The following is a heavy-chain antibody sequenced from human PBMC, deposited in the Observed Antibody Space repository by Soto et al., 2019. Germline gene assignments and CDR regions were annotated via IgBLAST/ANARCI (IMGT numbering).Heavy chain of an antibody. CDR2: IIPILDIA. Sequence: SVKVSCKTSGGTFNTYPISWVRQAPGQGLEWMGTIIPILDIANYAQKLQGRVTMTTDTSTSTAYMELRSLRSDDTAVYYCARGVGSGTYYNQYNWFDPWGQGTLVTVS. D-gene: IGHD3-10*01. J-gene: IGHJ5*02. V-gene: IGHV1-69*04. CDR1: GGTFNTYP. CDR3: ARGVGSGTYYNQYNWFDP.